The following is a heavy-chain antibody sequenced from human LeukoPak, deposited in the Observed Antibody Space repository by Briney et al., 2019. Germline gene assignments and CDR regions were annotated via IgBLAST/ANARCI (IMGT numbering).Heavy chain of an antibody. CDR2: IWYDGSNK. Sequence: SGGSLRLSCAASGFTFSSYGMHWVRQAPGKGLEWVAVIWYDGSNKYYADSVKGRFTISRDNSKNTLYLQMNSLRAEDTAVYYCARADCSGGSCYSFFDYWGQGTLVTVSS. CDR1: GFTFSSYG. CDR3: ARADCSGGSCYSFFDY. V-gene: IGHV3-33*01. J-gene: IGHJ4*02. D-gene: IGHD2-15*01.